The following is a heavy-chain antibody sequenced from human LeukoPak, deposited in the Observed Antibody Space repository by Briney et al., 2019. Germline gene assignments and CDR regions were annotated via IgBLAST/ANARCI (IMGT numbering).Heavy chain of an antibody. D-gene: IGHD6-25*01. Sequence: SETLSLTCTVSGGSISSSSYYRGRIRQPPGKGLEWIGSIYYSGSTYYNPTLKSRVTISVDTSKNQFSLKLSSVTAADTAVYYCARVVAAAGNNWFDPWGQGTLVTVSS. CDR2: IYYSGST. CDR3: ARVVAAAGNNWFDP. J-gene: IGHJ5*02. V-gene: IGHV4-39*07. CDR1: GGSISSSSYY.